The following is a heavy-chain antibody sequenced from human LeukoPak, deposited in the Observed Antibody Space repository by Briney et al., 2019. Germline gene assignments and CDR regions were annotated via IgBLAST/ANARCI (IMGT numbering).Heavy chain of an antibody. CDR3: ARDPGSSGYPLDY. V-gene: IGHV4-30-4*08. CDR1: GGSISSGDYY. Sequence: SETLSLTCTVSGGSISSGDYYWSWIRQPPGKGLEWIGYIYYSGSTYYNPSLKSRVTISVDTSKNQFSLKLSSVTAADTAVYYCARDPGSSGYPLDYWGQGTLVTVSS. J-gene: IGHJ4*02. CDR2: IYYSGST. D-gene: IGHD3-22*01.